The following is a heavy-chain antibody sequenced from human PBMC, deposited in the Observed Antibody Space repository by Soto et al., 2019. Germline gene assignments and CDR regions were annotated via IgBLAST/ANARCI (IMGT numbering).Heavy chain of an antibody. CDR3: ARPGNYGSGSYLYYLDY. CDR2: IYYSGST. V-gene: IGHV4-39*01. CDR1: GGSISSSSYY. Sequence: SETLSLTCTVSGGSISSSSYYWGWIRQPPGKGLEWIGRIYYSGSTYYNPSLKSRVTISVDTSKNQFSLKLSSVTAADTAVYYCARPGNYGSGSYLYYLDYWGQGTLVTVSS. D-gene: IGHD3-10*01. J-gene: IGHJ4*02.